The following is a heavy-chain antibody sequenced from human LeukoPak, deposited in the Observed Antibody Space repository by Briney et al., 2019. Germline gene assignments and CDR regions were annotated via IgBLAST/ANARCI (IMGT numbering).Heavy chain of an antibody. CDR1: GYTFTGCY. CDR3: ARVGREDSGYSWFDP. Sequence: ASVKVSCKASGYTFTGCYMHWVRQAPGQGLEWMGWINPNSGGTNYAQKFQGRVTMTRDTSISTAYMELSRLRSDDTAVYYCARVGREDSGYSWFDPWGQGTLVTVSS. J-gene: IGHJ5*02. CDR2: INPNSGGT. V-gene: IGHV1-2*02. D-gene: IGHD1-26*01.